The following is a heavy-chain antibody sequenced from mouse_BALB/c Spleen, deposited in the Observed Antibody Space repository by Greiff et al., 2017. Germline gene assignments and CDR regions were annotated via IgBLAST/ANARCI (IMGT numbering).Heavy chain of an antibody. CDR1: GFTSSSYG. CDR2: ISSGGSYT. CDR3: ARQNYYGSSRYFDV. J-gene: IGHJ1*01. D-gene: IGHD1-1*01. V-gene: IGHV5-6*01. Sequence: EVMLVESGGDLVKPGGSLKLSCAASGFTSSSYGMSWVRQTPDKRLEWVATISSGGSYTYYPDSVKGRFTISRDNAKNTLYLQMSSLKSEDTAMYYCARQNYYGSSRYFDVWGAGTTVTVSS.